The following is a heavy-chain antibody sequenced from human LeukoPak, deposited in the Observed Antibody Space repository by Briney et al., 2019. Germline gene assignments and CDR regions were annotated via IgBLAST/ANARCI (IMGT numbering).Heavy chain of an antibody. CDR1: GDSIRSHY. Sequence: WETLSLTCTVSGDSIRSHYCAWIRQPPGKGLEWIGHIYNSATTDYNPSFKSRVTISLDTSKKQFSLKMTSVTALDSAVYYCARGGEGYNDDAFEVWGLGTAVTVSS. J-gene: IGHJ3*01. CDR2: IYNSATT. CDR3: ARGGEGYNDDAFEV. D-gene: IGHD5-24*01. V-gene: IGHV4-59*11.